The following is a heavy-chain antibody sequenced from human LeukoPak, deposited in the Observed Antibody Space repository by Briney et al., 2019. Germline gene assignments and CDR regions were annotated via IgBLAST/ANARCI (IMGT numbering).Heavy chain of an antibody. CDR3: ARASGNSHYYFYGMDV. D-gene: IGHD4-23*01. Sequence: PGGSLRLSCAASGFTFSSYSMNWVRQAPGKGLVWVSRMYGDGSAISHADSVKGRFTISRDNPKNTLYLQMNSLRAEDTAVYYCARASGNSHYYFYGMDVWGQGTTVTVSS. CDR1: GFTFSSYS. J-gene: IGHJ6*02. CDR2: MYGDGSAI. V-gene: IGHV3-74*01.